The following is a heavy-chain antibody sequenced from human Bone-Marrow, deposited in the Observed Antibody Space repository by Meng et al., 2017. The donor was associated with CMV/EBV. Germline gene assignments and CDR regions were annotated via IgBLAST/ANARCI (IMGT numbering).Heavy chain of an antibody. CDR3: ASTKYSGSYFES. Sequence: GGSLRLSCAASGFTFSSYAMHWVRQAPGKGLEWVAVISSDGDTNYYADSVKGRFTISRDNANNTLYLQMNGLRAEDTALYFCASTKYSGSYFESWGQGTLVTVSS. J-gene: IGHJ4*02. D-gene: IGHD1-26*01. CDR2: ISSDGDTN. V-gene: IGHV3-30*04. CDR1: GFTFSSYA.